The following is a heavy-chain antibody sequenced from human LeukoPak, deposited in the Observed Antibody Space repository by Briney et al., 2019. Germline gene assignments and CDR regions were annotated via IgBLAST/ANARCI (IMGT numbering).Heavy chain of an antibody. CDR2: INQSGST. CDR3: AINEVTASYYKSDH. Sequence: PSETLSLTCGVSGGSFSGYYWSWVRQPPGKGLEWIGEINQSGSTNYNPSLKSRVTISIDTSDHQFYLMLSSVTATDTAVYHCAINEVTASYYKSDHWGQGILVTVSS. V-gene: IGHV4-34*01. J-gene: IGHJ4*02. D-gene: IGHD3-10*01. CDR1: GGSFSGYY.